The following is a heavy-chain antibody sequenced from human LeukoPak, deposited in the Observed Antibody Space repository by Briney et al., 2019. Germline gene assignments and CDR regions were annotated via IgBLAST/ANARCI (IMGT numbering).Heavy chain of an antibody. CDR2: IIPIFGTA. J-gene: IGHJ4*02. D-gene: IGHD5-18*01. V-gene: IGHV1-69*13. CDR1: GGTFISYA. Sequence: ASVKVSCKASGGTFISYAISWVRQAPGQGLKWMGGIIPIFGTANYAQKFQGRVTITADESTSTAYMELSSLRSEDTAVYYCARGQGNTAMVPFDYWGQGTLVTVSS. CDR3: ARGQGNTAMVPFDY.